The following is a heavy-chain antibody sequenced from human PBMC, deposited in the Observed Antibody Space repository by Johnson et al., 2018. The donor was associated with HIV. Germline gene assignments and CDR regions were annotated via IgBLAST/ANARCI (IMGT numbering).Heavy chain of an antibody. CDR1: GFTFSSYA. J-gene: IGHJ3*02. V-gene: IGHV3-23*04. CDR2: INWNSGSI. CDR3: AKWGLAPRGGSAFDI. D-gene: IGHD6-6*01. Sequence: VQLVESGGGVVQPGGSLRLSCETSGFTFSSYAMSWVRQAPGKGLEWVSGINWNSGSIGYADSVKGRFTISRDNSKNTLYLQMNSLRAEDTAVYYCAKWGLAPRGGSAFDIWGQGTMVTVSS.